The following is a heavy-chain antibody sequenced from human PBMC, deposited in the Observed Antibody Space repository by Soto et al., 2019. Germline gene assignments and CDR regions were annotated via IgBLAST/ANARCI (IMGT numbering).Heavy chain of an antibody. V-gene: IGHV4-28*03. CDR2: IYYSGST. CDR3: ARDNWNDRHRTASLDY. D-gene: IGHD1-20*01. J-gene: IGHJ4*02. CDR1: GYSISSSNW. Sequence: PSETLSLTCAVSGYSISSSNWWGWIRQPPGKDLEWIGYIYYSGSTYYNPSLKSRVTISVDTSKNQFSLKLTSVTAADTAVYYCARDNWNDRHRTASLDYWGQGTLVTVSS.